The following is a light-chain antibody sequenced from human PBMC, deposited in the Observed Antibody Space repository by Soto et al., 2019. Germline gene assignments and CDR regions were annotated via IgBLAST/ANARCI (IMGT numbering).Light chain of an antibody. Sequence: EIVMTQSPATLSVSPGERATLSCRTSQSIRSHLAWYQQRPGQAPRLLIYQTSLRAAGTPARFSASGSGTDFTLTISDVQPEDFALYYCHQRQSWPRTFGQGTKVDIK. CDR3: HQRQSWPRT. J-gene: IGKJ1*01. CDR1: QSIRSH. CDR2: QTS. V-gene: IGKV3D-15*03.